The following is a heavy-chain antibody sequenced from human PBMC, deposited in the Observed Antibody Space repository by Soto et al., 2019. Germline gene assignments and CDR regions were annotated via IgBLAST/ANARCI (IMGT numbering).Heavy chain of an antibody. CDR2: ISYDGSNK. CDR1: GFNCSSYG. J-gene: IGHJ6*02. V-gene: IGHV3-30*18. CDR3: AKDILWQKMFVVYYYYGMDV. Sequence: XGSLRVSLAASGFNCSSYGMHWVPPAPGKGLEWVAVISYDGSNKYYADSVKGRFTISRDNSKNTLYLQMNSLRAEDTAVYYCAKDILWQKMFVVYYYYGMDVWGQGTTVTVSS. D-gene: IGHD3-10*01.